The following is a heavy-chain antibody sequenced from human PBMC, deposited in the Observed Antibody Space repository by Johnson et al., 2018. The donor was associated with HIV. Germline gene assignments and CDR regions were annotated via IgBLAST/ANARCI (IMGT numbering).Heavy chain of an antibody. D-gene: IGHD1-20*01. CDR2: IWYDGSNK. CDR1: GFTFSSYG. V-gene: IGHV3-33*06. Sequence: QVQLVESGGGVVQPGRSLRLSCAASGFTFSSYGMHWVRQVPGKGLDWVAVIWYDGSNKYYADSVKGRFTISRDNSKNTLYLQMNSLRAVDTAVYYCAKDSMGYNWNQFEAFDIWGQGTMVTVSS. J-gene: IGHJ3*02. CDR3: AKDSMGYNWNQFEAFDI.